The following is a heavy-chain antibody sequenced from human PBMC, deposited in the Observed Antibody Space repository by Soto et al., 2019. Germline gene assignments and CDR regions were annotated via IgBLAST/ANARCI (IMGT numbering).Heavy chain of an antibody. CDR3: LNAATASSDFD. J-gene: IGHJ4*01. Sequence: ECSLRQSGTAWRLILSNFPMTRLRQAPGRGQERVAKIAGGGGSTFYADSVKGRFTISRDNSKNTLYLQMDSLRDEDTSVYYCLNAATASSDFD. V-gene: IGHV3-23*01. CDR2: IAGGGGST. D-gene: IGHD2-15*01. CDR1: RLILSNFP.